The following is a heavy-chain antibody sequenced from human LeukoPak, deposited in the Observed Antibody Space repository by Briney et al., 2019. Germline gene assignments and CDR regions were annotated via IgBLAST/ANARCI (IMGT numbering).Heavy chain of an antibody. CDR1: GFSFSSYW. CDR2: INSDGSSA. CDR3: ARVDYDDSLRHVFSI. Sequence: QPGGSLRLSCTASGFSFSSYWMHWARQPPGKGLVWVSRINSDGSSATYADSVKGRFTISRDNAKNTLYLQMNSLRAEDTAMYYCARVDYDDSLRHVFSIWGQGTMVTVSS. V-gene: IGHV3-74*01. J-gene: IGHJ3*02. D-gene: IGHD4-17*01.